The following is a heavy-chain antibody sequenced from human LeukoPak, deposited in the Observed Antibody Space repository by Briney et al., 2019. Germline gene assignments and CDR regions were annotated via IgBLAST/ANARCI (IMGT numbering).Heavy chain of an antibody. V-gene: IGHV4-39*07. CDR2: IYYSGST. CDR1: GGSISSSSYY. Sequence: SETLSLTCTVSGGSISSSSYYWGWIRQPPGKGLGWIGSIYYSGSTYYNPSLKSRVTISVDTSKNQFSLKLSSVTAADTAVYYCARGDGYNYGFDYWGQGTLVTVSS. J-gene: IGHJ4*02. CDR3: ARGDGYNYGFDY. D-gene: IGHD5-24*01.